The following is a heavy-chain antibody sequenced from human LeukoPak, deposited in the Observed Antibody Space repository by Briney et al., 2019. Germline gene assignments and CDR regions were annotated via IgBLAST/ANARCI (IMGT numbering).Heavy chain of an antibody. CDR3: ARLSDYGDYYFDY. Sequence: SETLSLTCTVSGGSISSYYWSWIRQPPGKGLEWSGYIYYSGSTNYNPSLKSRVTISVDTSKNQFSLKLSSVTAADTAVYYCARLSDYGDYYFDYWGQGTLVTVSS. D-gene: IGHD4-17*01. CDR2: IYYSGST. J-gene: IGHJ4*02. CDR1: GGSISSYY. V-gene: IGHV4-59*08.